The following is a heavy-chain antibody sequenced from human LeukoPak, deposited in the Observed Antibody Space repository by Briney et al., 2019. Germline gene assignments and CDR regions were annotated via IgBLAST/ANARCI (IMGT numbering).Heavy chain of an antibody. CDR3: ARARLRLWSGPTDNYYYMDV. D-gene: IGHD3-3*01. Sequence: ASVKVSCKTSGYTFTTYGISWVRQAPGQGLEWMGWISAYNGNTNYAQKLQGRVTMTTDTSTSTAYMELRSLRSDDTAVYYCARARLRLWSGPTDNYYYMDVWGKGTTVTVSS. CDR2: ISAYNGNT. J-gene: IGHJ6*03. CDR1: GYTFTTYG. V-gene: IGHV1-18*04.